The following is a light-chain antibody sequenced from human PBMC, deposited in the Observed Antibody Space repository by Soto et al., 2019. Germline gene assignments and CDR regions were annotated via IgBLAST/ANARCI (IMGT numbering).Light chain of an antibody. CDR3: RRCGSSRQRS. J-gene: IGKJ1*01. V-gene: IGKV3-20*01. CDR2: GAS. Sequence: IVLTQSPGPLSLSPGEIVTLSCRASKSVSSSYLAWYKQKPSQAPRLLIYGASTRATGIPDRCSGSGSGTDFTVTISILEPEDFALYCCRRCGSSRQRSFGQGINVVI. CDR1: KSVSSSY.